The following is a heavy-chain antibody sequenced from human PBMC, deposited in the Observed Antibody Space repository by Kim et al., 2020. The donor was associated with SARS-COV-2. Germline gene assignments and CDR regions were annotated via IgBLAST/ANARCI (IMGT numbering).Heavy chain of an antibody. V-gene: IGHV5-51*01. D-gene: IGHD1-26*01. CDR2: IYPGDSDT. CDR3: ARIENSGGSYSWFDP. Sequence: GESLKISCKGSGYSFTSYWIGWVRQMPGKGLEWMGIIYPGDSDTRYSPSFQGQVTISADKSISTAYLQWSSLKASDTAMYYCARIENSGGSYSWFDPWGQGTLVTVSS. CDR1: GYSFTSYW. J-gene: IGHJ5*02.